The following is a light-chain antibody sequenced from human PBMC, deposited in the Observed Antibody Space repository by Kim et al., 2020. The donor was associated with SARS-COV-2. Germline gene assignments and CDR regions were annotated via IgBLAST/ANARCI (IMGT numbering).Light chain of an antibody. CDR3: NSRDNSGDHVV. J-gene: IGLJ2*01. Sequence: SSELPQEPAVSVALGQTVRITCQGDSLKTYYATWYQQKPGQAPIVVIYGNNNRPSGIPDRFSGSSSGNTASLTVTGAQAVDAADYYCNSRDNSGDHVVFG. V-gene: IGLV3-19*01. CDR1: SLKTYY. CDR2: GNN.